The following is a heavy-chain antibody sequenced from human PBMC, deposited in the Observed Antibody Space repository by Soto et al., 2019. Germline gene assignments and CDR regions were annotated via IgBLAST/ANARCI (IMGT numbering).Heavy chain of an antibody. CDR2: ISWNSGSI. Sequence: EVQLVESGGGLVQPGRSLRLSCAASGFTFDDYAMHWVRQAPGKGLEWVSGISWNSGSIGYADSVKGRFTISRDNAKNSRYLQMNSLRAEDTALYYWAKDTGVRGVTGGAFDFWGQGTLVTVSS. J-gene: IGHJ4*02. D-gene: IGHD3-10*01. CDR3: AKDTGVRGVTGGAFDF. V-gene: IGHV3-9*01. CDR1: GFTFDDYA.